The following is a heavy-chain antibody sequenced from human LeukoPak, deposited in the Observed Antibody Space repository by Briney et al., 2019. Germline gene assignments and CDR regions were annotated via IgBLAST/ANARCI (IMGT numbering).Heavy chain of an antibody. Sequence: SETLPLTCTVSGDSIRSGDYYWTWLRQPPGKGLEWIGYIYNTGSTYYNSSLKSRLTMSVDTSKNHFSLKLTSVTAADTAVYFCARRPGGLYESWFDPWGQGTLVTVSS. J-gene: IGHJ5*02. CDR1: GDSIRSGDYY. V-gene: IGHV4-30-4*01. CDR3: ARRPGGLYESWFDP. D-gene: IGHD2-8*02. CDR2: IYNTGST.